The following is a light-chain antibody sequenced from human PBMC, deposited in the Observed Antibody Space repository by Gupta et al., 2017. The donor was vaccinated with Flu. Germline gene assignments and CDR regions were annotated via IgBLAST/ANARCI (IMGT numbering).Light chain of an antibody. J-gene: IGKJ1*01. CDR3: QQSYSSPWT. Sequence: PSSLSAPVGDRVTITCRPSQSISSYLNWYQQKPGKAPKLLIYAASSLQSGVPSRFSGSGSGTDFTLTISSLQPEDFATYYCQQSYSSPWTFGQGTKVEIK. CDR1: QSISSY. CDR2: AAS. V-gene: IGKV1-39*01.